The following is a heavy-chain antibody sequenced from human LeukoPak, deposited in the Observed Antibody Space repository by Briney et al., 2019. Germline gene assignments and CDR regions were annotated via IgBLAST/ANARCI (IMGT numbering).Heavy chain of an antibody. J-gene: IGHJ4*02. Sequence: GGSLRLSCAASGFTFSDSYMSWIRQAPGKGLECVSYSGGTSSSIYYADSVKGRFTISRDNAKNSLYLQMDSLRADDTAVYYCARAPRRGDGYNYDYWGQGTLVTVSS. CDR2: SGGTSSSI. D-gene: IGHD5-24*01. CDR3: ARAPRRGDGYNYDY. V-gene: IGHV3-11*01. CDR1: GFTFSDSY.